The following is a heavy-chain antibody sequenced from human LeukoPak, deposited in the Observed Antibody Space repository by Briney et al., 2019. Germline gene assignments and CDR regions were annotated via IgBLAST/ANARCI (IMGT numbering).Heavy chain of an antibody. CDR2: IYPGDSRT. Sequence: GESLQISCKGLGYRFSTYWIGWVRQLPGKGMEWMGVIYPGDSRTRYNPSFEGQVTISVDKSINTAYLQWVSLKASDSAMYYCACRDLTTTWSYPWGQGTLVTVSS. J-gene: IGHJ5*02. V-gene: IGHV5-51*01. CDR3: ACRDLTTTWSYP. CDR1: GYRFSTYW. D-gene: IGHD1-14*01.